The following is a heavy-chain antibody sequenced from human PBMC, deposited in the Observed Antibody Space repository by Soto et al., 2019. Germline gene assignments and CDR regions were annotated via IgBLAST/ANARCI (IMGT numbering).Heavy chain of an antibody. J-gene: IGHJ4*02. CDR1: GFSFSISP. Sequence: GGSLRLSCAASGFSFSISPMHWVRQAPGKGPEWVALISYDGTNKFYADSGKGRFTISRDNSKSTLYLQVDSLRPEDAAVYYCARDPKTYGGQHWAFNYFDSWGQGTLVTVSS. D-gene: IGHD4-17*01. CDR3: ARDPKTYGGQHWAFNYFDS. CDR2: ISYDGTNK. V-gene: IGHV3-30-3*01.